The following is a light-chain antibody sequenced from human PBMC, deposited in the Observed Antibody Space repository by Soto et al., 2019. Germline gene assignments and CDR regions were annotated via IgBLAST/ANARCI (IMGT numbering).Light chain of an antibody. CDR1: QSVSSY. J-gene: IGKJ5*01. CDR2: DAS. CDR3: QQRSNWPPIT. V-gene: IGKV3-11*01. Sequence: EIVLTQSPATLSLSPGERATLSCRASQSVSSYLAWYQQKPGQAPRLLIYDASNRATGIPARFSGSGSGTDFTLTISSREPEDSAVYYCQQRSNWPPITFGQGTRLEIK.